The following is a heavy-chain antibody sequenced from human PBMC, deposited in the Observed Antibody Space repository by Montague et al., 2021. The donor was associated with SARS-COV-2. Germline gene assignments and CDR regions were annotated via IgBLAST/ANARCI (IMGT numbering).Heavy chain of an antibody. D-gene: IGHD3-10*01. V-gene: IGHV3-7*01. CDR2: IKQDGSEK. CDR3: ARDTYYYGSGSYYYGMDV. Sequence: SLRLSCAASGFTFSSYWMSWFRQAPGKGLEWVANIKQDGSEKYYVDSVKGRFTISRDNAKNSLYLQMNSLRAEDTAVYYCARDTYYYGSGSYYYGMDVWGQGTTVTVSS. J-gene: IGHJ6*02. CDR1: GFTFSSYW.